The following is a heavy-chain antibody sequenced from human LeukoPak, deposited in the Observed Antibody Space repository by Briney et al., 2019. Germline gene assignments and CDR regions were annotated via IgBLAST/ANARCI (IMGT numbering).Heavy chain of an antibody. Sequence: SETLSLTCAVYGGSISGHYWSWIRQAPGKGLEWIGEIDPSGSTDYNPSLKSRVTMSVDTSKNQFSLKLTSVTAADTAVYYCARQQAYSSSWYSTHWYFDLWGRGTLVTVSP. V-gene: IGHV4-34*01. D-gene: IGHD6-13*01. CDR1: GGSISGHY. CDR3: ARQQAYSSSWYSTHWYFDL. CDR2: IDPSGST. J-gene: IGHJ2*01.